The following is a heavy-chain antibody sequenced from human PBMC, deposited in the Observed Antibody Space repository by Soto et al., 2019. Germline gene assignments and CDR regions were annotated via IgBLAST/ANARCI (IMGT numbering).Heavy chain of an antibody. J-gene: IGHJ4*02. Sequence: WGSLRLSCAGSGLPFSSYDMSWVRQAPGKGLEWVSQISITVRITKYADSVKGRFSISRDNSKNTLYLQMNSLKAEDTAIYYCAKDARAYYHFWYWGQGTMVIVSS. CDR3: AKDARAYYHFWY. CDR1: GLPFSSYD. CDR2: ISITVRIT. V-gene: IGHV3-23*01. D-gene: IGHD3-3*01.